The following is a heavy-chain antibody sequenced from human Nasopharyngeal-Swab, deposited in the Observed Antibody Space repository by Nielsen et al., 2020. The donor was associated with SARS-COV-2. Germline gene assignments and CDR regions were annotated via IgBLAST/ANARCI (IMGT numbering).Heavy chain of an antibody. J-gene: IGHJ4*02. V-gene: IGHV3-21*01. Sequence: GSLTLSCVASGFTISRHNMNWVRQAPAQGLKWVLTIRRTSSTRYLYYADSVKGRFTISRDAAKNSVYLQMNSLIVEDTGIYYCAIVEWDLPPNIWGQGTLVAVSS. CDR3: AIVEWDLPPNI. D-gene: IGHD1-26*01. CDR2: IRRTSSTRYL. CDR1: GFTISRHN.